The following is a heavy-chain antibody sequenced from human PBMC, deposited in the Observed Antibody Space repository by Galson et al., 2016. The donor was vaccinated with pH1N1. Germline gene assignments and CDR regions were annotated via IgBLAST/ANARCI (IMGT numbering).Heavy chain of an antibody. Sequence: VKVSCKASGGTFSDSPISWVRQAPGQGLEWMGGIIPLFGTTNYAQKFRGRVTITVDESTSTAYMELSSLRYEDTAVYYCARDLGVVPAATSWLDPWGQGTLVSVSS. J-gene: IGHJ5*02. CDR2: IIPLFGTT. CDR1: GGTFSDSP. D-gene: IGHD2-2*01. CDR3: ARDLGVVPAATSWLDP. V-gene: IGHV1-69*13.